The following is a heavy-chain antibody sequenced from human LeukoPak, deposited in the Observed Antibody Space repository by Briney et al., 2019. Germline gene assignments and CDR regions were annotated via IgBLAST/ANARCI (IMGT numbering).Heavy chain of an antibody. D-gene: IGHD3-10*01. Sequence: SQTLSLPWTVPGASISTGGYYGSSIRQHPGKGLERLWYIYYSGSTYYNPSLKSRVTISVDTSKNHFSLKLSSVTAADTAVYYCAMADSDYYGSGSVDYWGQGTLVTVSS. CDR2: IYYSGST. V-gene: IGHV4-31*02. CDR3: AMADSDYYGSGSVDY. CDR1: GASISTGGYY. J-gene: IGHJ4*02.